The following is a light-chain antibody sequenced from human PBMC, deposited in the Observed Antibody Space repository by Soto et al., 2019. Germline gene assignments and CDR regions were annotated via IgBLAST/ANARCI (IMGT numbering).Light chain of an antibody. CDR3: QQYNAYPLT. CDR2: KAS. J-gene: IGKJ4*01. Sequence: DIQMTQSPSTLSASVGDRVTITCRASQTINSWLAWYQQKPGKAPKLLMYKASTLESGVPSRFSGSGSGTEFTLTISSLQPDDFATYYCQQYNAYPLTFGGGTKVEI. V-gene: IGKV1-5*03. CDR1: QTINSW.